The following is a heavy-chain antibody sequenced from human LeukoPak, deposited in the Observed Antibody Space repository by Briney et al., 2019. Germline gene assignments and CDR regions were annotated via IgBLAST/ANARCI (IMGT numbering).Heavy chain of an antibody. Sequence: PGGSLRLSCAASGFTFSSYAMHWVRQAPGKGLEWVAVISYDGSNKYYADSVKGRFTISRDNSKNTLYLQMNSLRAEDTAVYYCAKFHFYGEGGPFDYWGQGTLVTVSS. D-gene: IGHD4-17*01. V-gene: IGHV3-30-3*02. CDR1: GFTFSSYA. CDR2: ISYDGSNK. J-gene: IGHJ4*02. CDR3: AKFHFYGEGGPFDY.